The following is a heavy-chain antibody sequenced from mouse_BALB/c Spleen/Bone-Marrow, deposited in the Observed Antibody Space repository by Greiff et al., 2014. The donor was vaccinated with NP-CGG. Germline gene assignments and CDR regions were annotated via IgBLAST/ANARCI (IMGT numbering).Heavy chain of an antibody. V-gene: IGHV1-31*01. CDR2: INPYNGGS. CDR3: AREGYGSSYGFAY. D-gene: IGHD1-1*01. CDR1: GYSFAGYT. Sequence: EVQLQESGPELVKPGASMKISCKASGYSFAGYTMNWVKQSHGKNLEWIGLINPYNGGSSYNQKFKGKATLTVDKSSSTAYMELLSLTSEDSAVYYCAREGYGSSYGFAYWGQGTLVTVSA. J-gene: IGHJ3*01.